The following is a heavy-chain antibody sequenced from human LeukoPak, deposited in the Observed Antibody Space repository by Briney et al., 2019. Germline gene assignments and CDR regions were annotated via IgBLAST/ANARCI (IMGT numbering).Heavy chain of an antibody. CDR2: IIPIFGTA. J-gene: IGHJ6*03. CDR3: ARDPLNTIFGVVTPPSYYMDV. V-gene: IGHV1-69*05. Sequence: GASVKVSCKASGGTFSSYAISWVRQAPGQGLEWMGRIIPIFGTANYAQKFQGRVTITTDESTSTAYMELSSLRSEGTAVYYCARDPLNTIFGVVTPPSYYMDVWGKGTTVTVSS. CDR1: GGTFSSYA. D-gene: IGHD3-3*01.